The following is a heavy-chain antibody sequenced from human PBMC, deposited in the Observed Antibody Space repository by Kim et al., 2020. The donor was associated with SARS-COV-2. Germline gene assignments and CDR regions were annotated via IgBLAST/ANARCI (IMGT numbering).Heavy chain of an antibody. CDR3: ARSIGGTMIVVVISYYYGMDV. CDR2: ISSSSYI. D-gene: IGHD3-22*01. Sequence: GGSLRLSCAASGFTFSSYSMNWVRQAPGKGLEWVSSISSSSYIYYADSVKGRFTISRDNAKNSLYLQMNSLRAEDTAVYYCARSIGGTMIVVVISYYYGMDVWGQGTTVTVSS. J-gene: IGHJ6*02. CDR1: GFTFSSYS. V-gene: IGHV3-21*01.